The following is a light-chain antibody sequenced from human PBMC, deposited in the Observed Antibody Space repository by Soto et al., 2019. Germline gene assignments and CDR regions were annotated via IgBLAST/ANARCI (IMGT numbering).Light chain of an antibody. CDR2: KAS. CDR3: QQYDSYST. Sequence: DIQMTQFPSTLSASVGDRVTITCRASQSTSSWLAWYQQKPGKAPNLLIYKASSLASGVPSRFSGSGFGTEFTLTISSLQPDDIATYYCQQYDSYSTFGGGTKVEIK. J-gene: IGKJ4*01. CDR1: QSTSSW. V-gene: IGKV1-5*03.